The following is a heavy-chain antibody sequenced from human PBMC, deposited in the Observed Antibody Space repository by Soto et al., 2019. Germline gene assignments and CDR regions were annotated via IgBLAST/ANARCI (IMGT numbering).Heavy chain of an antibody. D-gene: IGHD2-2*01. V-gene: IGHV4-59*12. CDR2: IYYSGSA. CDR1: GGSISSYY. Sequence: PSETLSLTCTVSGGSISSYYWSWIRQPPGKGLEWIGYIYYSGSANYNPSLKSRVTLSVDASTNQFSLKLTSVTAADTAVYYCARAPMLTPFDYWSQGTLVTVSS. J-gene: IGHJ4*02. CDR3: ARAPMLTPFDY.